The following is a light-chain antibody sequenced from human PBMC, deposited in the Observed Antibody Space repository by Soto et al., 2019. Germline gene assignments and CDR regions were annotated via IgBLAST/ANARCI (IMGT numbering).Light chain of an antibody. V-gene: IGKV3-20*01. CDR1: QSVRSSY. CDR2: AAS. CDR3: QQYGSSPRT. Sequence: EIVFTQSPYTLSLSPGESATLSCRASQSVRSSYLAWYQQTPGQTPRLLIYAASSRATGIPDRFSGSGSGTDFSLTISRLEAEDFAVYYCQQYGSSPRTFGQGTKVDI. J-gene: IGKJ1*01.